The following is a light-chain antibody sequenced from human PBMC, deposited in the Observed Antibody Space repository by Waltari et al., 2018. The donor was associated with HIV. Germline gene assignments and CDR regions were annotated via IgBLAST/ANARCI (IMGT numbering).Light chain of an antibody. CDR1: QSVSSN. CDR3: QQYNNWPIT. J-gene: IGKJ5*01. CDR2: GAS. V-gene: IGKV3-15*01. Sequence: ELVMPQSPATLSVSPGDRATLSCRASQSVSSNLAWYQQKPGQAPRLLIYGASTRATGIPARFSGSGSGTEFTLTISSLQSEDFAVYYCQQYNNWPITFGQGTRLEIK.